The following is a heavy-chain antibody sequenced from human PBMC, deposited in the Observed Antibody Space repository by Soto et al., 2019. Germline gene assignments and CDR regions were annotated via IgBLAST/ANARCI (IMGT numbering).Heavy chain of an antibody. D-gene: IGHD2-21*02. CDR1: GASIGSTYW. CDR3: ATLPPRIEVVVTPIPT. V-gene: IGHV4-4*02. Sequence: QVQLRESGPGLVKPSGTLSLTCVVSGASIGSTYWWSWVRQPPGKGLEWIGEIYHTGSTKYNPSLKSRVTISIDKSNNEFSLKLNSVTAADTAVYYCATLPPRIEVVVTPIPTWGQGILVTVSS. CDR2: IYHTGST. J-gene: IGHJ5*02.